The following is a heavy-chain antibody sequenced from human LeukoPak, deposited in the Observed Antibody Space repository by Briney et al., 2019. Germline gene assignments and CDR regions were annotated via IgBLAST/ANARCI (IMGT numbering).Heavy chain of an antibody. CDR2: IYTSGST. D-gene: IGHD3-10*01. J-gene: IGHJ5*02. CDR3: ARDLYYYGSGSSNWFDP. Sequence: PSETLSLTCTVSGGSISSYYWSWIRQPAGKGLEWIGRIYTSGSTNYNPSLKSRVTMSVDTSKNQFSLKLSSVTAADTAVYYCARDLYYYGSGSSNWFDPWGQGTLVTVSS. V-gene: IGHV4-4*07. CDR1: GGSISSYY.